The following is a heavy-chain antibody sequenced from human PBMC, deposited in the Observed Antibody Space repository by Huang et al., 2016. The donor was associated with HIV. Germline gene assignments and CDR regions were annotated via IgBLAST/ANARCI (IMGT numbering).Heavy chain of an antibody. CDR2: IRVEGGNK. J-gene: IGHJ4*02. Sequence: QEQLVASGGGVVQPGGSLRLSCATSGFSFSHYGMHWVRRAPGKGREVVAFIRVEGGNKHYADSAKGRFTISRDNSKKMLFLEMNSLRGDDTAFYYCATDLGGYSFDYWGQGALVSVSS. CDR1: GFSFSHYG. D-gene: IGHD2-21*02. V-gene: IGHV3-30*02. CDR3: ATDLGGYSFDY.